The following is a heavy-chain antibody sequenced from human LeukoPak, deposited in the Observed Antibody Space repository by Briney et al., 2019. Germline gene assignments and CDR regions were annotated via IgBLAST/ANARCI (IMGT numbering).Heavy chain of an antibody. V-gene: IGHV4-4*07. J-gene: IGHJ4*02. D-gene: IGHD5-24*01. CDR1: GGSISSNY. CDR3: KRGPQGRDGYTIDY. CDR2: IYTSGSTRST. Sequence: SETLALTCTVSGGSISSNYWSWIRQPAGKGLEWIGRIYTSGSTRSTNYNPSLKSRVTMSVDTSKNQFSLKLSSVTAADTAVYYCKRGPQGRDGYTIDYWGQGTLVTVSS.